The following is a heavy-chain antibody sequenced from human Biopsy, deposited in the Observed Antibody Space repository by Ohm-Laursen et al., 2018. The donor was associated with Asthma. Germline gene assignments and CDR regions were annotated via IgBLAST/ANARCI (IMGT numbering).Heavy chain of an antibody. CDR1: GFPFTAYY. J-gene: IGHJ4*02. CDR3: ARAPYSDAIDS. Sequence: SVKVSCKTSGFPFTAYYIHWVRQAPGQGLEWMGWISLNTGDANLAQKFQGWVTMTRDTSISTAYLVLSGLKSHDTAVYYCARAPYSDAIDSWGQGTLVAVSS. V-gene: IGHV1-2*04. D-gene: IGHD1-26*01. CDR2: ISLNTGDA.